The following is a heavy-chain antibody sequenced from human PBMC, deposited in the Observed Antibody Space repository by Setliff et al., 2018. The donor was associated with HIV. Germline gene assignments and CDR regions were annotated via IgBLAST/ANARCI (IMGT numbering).Heavy chain of an antibody. CDR1: RFDFNNYW. J-gene: IGHJ6*02. Sequence: GGSLRLSCAASRFDFNNYWMCWVRQAPGKGLEWVANIGQDGSEKNYVDSVKGRFTISRDNAKNSMDLQMNSLRAEDTTIYYCARKLRPGHGVDVWGQGTTVTVSS. CDR3: ARKLRPGHGVDV. V-gene: IGHV3-7*01. CDR2: IGQDGSEK. D-gene: IGHD3-10*01.